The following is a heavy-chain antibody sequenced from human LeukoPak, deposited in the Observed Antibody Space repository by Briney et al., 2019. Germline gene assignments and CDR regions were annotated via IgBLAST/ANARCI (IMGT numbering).Heavy chain of an antibody. Sequence: GGSLRLSCAASGFTFSDYSMNWVRQAPGNGLEGVSYISSSSSTMFYADSVKGRFTISRDNAKNSLYLQMNSLRAEDTAVYYCARDFHYCSGGSCSWDDAFDIWGQGTMVTVSS. V-gene: IGHV3-48*01. CDR3: ARDFHYCSGGSCSWDDAFDI. D-gene: IGHD2-15*01. J-gene: IGHJ3*02. CDR2: ISSSSSTM. CDR1: GFTFSDYS.